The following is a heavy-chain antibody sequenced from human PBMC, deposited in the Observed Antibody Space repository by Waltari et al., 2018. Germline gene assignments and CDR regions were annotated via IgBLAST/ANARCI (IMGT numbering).Heavy chain of an antibody. CDR1: EFTLSNYG. V-gene: IGHV3-30*02. CDR2: VHYDGSFS. CDR3: ANNPYCAGGRCLREWDY. D-gene: IGHD2-8*02. J-gene: IGHJ4*02. Sequence: QVHLVESGGGVVQPGGSLRLSCSASEFTLSNYGMHWVRQAPGKGLGGVGYVHYDGSFSLYTDSVKGRFTVSRDRSKNTLYLQMNNLRSEDTAVYYCANNPYCAGGRCLREWDYWGQGTLVTVSS.